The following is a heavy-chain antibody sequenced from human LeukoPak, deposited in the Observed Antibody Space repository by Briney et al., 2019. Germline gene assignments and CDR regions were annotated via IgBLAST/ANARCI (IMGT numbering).Heavy chain of an antibody. D-gene: IGHD5-24*01. CDR3: ARGVRDGYNRPGDFDY. J-gene: IGHJ4*02. Sequence: ASVKVSCKASGGTFSSYAISWVRQAPGQGLEWMGWMNPNSGNTGYAQKFQGRVTMTRNTSISTAYMELSSLRSEDTAVYYCARGVRDGYNRPGDFDYWGQGTLVTVSS. CDR2: MNPNSGNT. V-gene: IGHV1-8*02. CDR1: GGTFSSYA.